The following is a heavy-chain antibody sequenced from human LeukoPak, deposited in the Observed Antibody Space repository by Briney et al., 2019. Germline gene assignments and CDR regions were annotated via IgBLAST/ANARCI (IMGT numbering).Heavy chain of an antibody. J-gene: IGHJ5*02. V-gene: IGHV1-69*13. CDR1: GGTFSSYA. CDR3: ARSLVVSTLNWFDP. Sequence: SVKVSCKASGGTFSSYAISWVRQAPGRGLEWMGGIIPIFGTANYAQKFQGRVTITADESTSTAYMELSSLRSEDTAVYYCARSLVVSTLNWFDPWGQGTLVTVSS. D-gene: IGHD3-22*01. CDR2: IIPIFGTA.